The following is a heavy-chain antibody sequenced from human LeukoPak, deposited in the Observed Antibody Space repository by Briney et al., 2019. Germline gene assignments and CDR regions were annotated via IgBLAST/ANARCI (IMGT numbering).Heavy chain of an antibody. CDR2: IYSGTT. CDR3: ARGQQWSDH. CDR1: GVSINSYY. D-gene: IGHD2-15*01. J-gene: IGHJ4*02. Sequence: SETLSLTCTVSGVSINSYYWSWIRQPPGKGLEWIGNIYSGTTNYNPSLRSRVTILLDTSKNQFSLRLSSVTVADTAICHCARGQQWSDHWGQGTLVTVSS. V-gene: IGHV4-59*01.